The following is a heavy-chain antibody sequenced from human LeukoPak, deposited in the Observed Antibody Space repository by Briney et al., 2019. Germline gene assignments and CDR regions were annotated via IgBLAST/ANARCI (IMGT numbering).Heavy chain of an antibody. CDR1: GFTFSSYA. CDR2: VGSGGSSM. D-gene: IGHD1-1*01. J-gene: IGHJ4*02. V-gene: IGHV3-48*03. Sequence: GGSLRLSCAASGFTFSSYAMNWVRQAPGMGLEWAAYVGSGGSSMHYADSVKGRFTISRDNAKNSLYLQMNSLRAEDTAVYYCARGWTLDYWGQGTLVTVSS. CDR3: ARGWTLDY.